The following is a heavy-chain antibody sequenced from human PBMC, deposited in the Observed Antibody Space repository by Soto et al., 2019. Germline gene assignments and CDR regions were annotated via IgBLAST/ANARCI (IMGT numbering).Heavy chain of an antibody. D-gene: IGHD2-8*01. CDR2: VSVKNGHT. V-gene: IGHV1-18*01. CDR3: ARDIESVTAKHFFYYYAMDV. CDR1: GLTFSNYG. J-gene: IGHJ6*02. Sequence: GAAVKISCKASGLTFSNYGLNWVRQPPGQGRESMGWVSVKNGHTNYAQNLQGRVSMTTDTSTSTAYMELRGLTFDDTAVYYCARDIESVTAKHFFYYYAMDVWGQGTTVTVSS.